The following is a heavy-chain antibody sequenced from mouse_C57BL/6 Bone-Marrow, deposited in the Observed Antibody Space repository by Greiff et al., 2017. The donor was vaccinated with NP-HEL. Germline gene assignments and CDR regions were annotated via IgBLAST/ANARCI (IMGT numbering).Heavy chain of an antibody. V-gene: IGHV5S21*01. CDR2: ISSGGDYI. CDR3: TRRYYDFFYAMDY. Sequence: EVKVEESGEGLVKPGGSLKLSCAASGFTFSSYAMSWVRQTQEKRLEWVAYISSGGDYIYYADTGKGRFTISRDNARNTLYLQMSSLKSEDTAMYYCTRRYYDFFYAMDYWGQGTSVTVSS. D-gene: IGHD2-4*01. J-gene: IGHJ4*01. CDR1: GFTFSSYA.